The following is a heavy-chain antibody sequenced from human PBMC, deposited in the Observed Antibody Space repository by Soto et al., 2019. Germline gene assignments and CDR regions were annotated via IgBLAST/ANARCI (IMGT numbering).Heavy chain of an antibody. J-gene: IGHJ3*02. CDR3: ARASGWPEGAFDI. D-gene: IGHD6-19*01. V-gene: IGHV3-48*01. CDR1: GFSFNTYS. CDR2: ISSGSSTI. Sequence: GGSLRLSCAASGFSFNTYSMNWVRQAPGKGLEWVSHISSGSSTIYYPDSVKGRFTISRDNAKNSLYLQMNNLRAEDTAVYYCARASGWPEGAFDIWGQGTVVTVSS.